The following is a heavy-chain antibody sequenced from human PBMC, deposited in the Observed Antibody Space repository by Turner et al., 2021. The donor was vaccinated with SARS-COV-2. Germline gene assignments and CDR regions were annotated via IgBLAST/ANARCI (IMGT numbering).Heavy chain of an antibody. V-gene: IGHV3-23*01. CDR1: GFTFSSYA. CDR3: AKPLLHDYYFYNMDV. CDR2: ISGSGTST. Sequence: EAQLLESGGGLLQPGGSLRISCAASGFTFSSYAMCWVRQGPGKGLEGVAGISGSGTSTYYADSVKGRFTISRDNSKNTLYLQMNSLRAEDTAVYYCAKPLLHDYYFYNMDVWGKGTTVTVSS. D-gene: IGHD2-15*01. J-gene: IGHJ6*03.